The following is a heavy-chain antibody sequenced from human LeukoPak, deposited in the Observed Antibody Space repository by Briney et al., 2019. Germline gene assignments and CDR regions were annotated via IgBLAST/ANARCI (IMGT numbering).Heavy chain of an antibody. CDR1: GFTFDDYT. Sequence: PGGSLRLSCEASGFTFDDYTMHWVRQSPGKGLEWVSLISWDGGTTYYADSVRGRFTISRDNSKNSLYLQMNSLRAEDTAFYYCAINGGGDSGYGNFDYWGQGTLVTVSS. CDR3: AINGGGDSGYGNFDY. D-gene: IGHD5-12*01. V-gene: IGHV3-43*01. CDR2: ISWDGGTT. J-gene: IGHJ4*02.